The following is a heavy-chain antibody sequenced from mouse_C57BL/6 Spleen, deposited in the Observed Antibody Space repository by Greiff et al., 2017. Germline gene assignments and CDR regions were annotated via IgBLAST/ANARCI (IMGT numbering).Heavy chain of an antibody. V-gene: IGHV1-42*01. CDR1: GYSFTGYY. CDR2: INPSTGGT. J-gene: IGHJ2*01. Sequence: VQLQQSGPELVKPGASVKISCKASGYSFTGYYMNWVKQSPEKSLEWIGEINPSTGGTTYNQKFKAKATLTVDKSSSTAYMQLKSLTSEDSAVYYCARDGGPYFDYWGQGTTLTVSS. CDR3: ARDGGPYFDY. D-gene: IGHD3-3*01.